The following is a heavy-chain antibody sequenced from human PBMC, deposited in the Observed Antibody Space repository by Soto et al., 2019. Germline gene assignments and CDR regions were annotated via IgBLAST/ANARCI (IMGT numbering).Heavy chain of an antibody. CDR2: INPNSGGT. CDR1: GYTFTDSY. Sequence: ASVKVSCKASGYTFTDSYMHWVRQAPGQGLEWMGWINPNSGGTNYAQKFQGRVTMTRDTSISTAYMELSRLRSDDTAVYYCARVDLISGYYPFDYWGQGTLVTVSS. D-gene: IGHD3-22*01. CDR3: ARVDLISGYYPFDY. V-gene: IGHV1-2*02. J-gene: IGHJ4*02.